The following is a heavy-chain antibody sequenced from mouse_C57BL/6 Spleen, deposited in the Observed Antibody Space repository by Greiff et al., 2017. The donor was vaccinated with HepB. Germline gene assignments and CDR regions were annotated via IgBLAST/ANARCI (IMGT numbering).Heavy chain of an antibody. D-gene: IGHD2-4*01. J-gene: IGHJ1*03. V-gene: IGHV1-80*01. CDR2: IYPGDGDT. CDR1: GYAFSSYW. CDR3: ATGAYDYVDWYFDV. Sequence: VQLQQSGAELVKPGASVKISCKASGYAFSSYWMNWVKQRPGKGLEWIGQIYPGDGDTNYNGKFKGKATLTADKSSSTAYMQLSSLTSDDSAVYFCATGAYDYVDWYFDVWGTGPTVTVSS.